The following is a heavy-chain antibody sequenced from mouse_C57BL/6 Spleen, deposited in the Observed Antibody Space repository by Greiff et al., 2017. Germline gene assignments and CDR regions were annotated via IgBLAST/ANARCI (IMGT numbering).Heavy chain of an antibody. V-gene: IGHV5-17*01. CDR1: GFTFSDYG. CDR3: ASWDLSEYGTHGY. D-gene: IGHD2-10*02. CDR2: ISTGSSTI. J-gene: IGHJ2*01. Sequence: EVQLVESGGGLVKPGGSVKLSCAASGFTFSDYGMHWVRQGPEKGLEWVAYISTGSSTIYYADKVKGRFTISRDNAQNTLFLQMTSLRSEDTAVYYCASWDLSEYGTHGYWGQGTTLTVSS.